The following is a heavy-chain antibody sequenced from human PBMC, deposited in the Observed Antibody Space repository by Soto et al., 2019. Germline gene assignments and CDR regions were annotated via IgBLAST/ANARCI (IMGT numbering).Heavy chain of an antibody. CDR2: ISSSSSYI. CDR1: GFTFSSYS. V-gene: IGHV3-21*01. Sequence: GGSLRLSCAASGFTFSSYSMNWVRQAPGKGLEWVSSISSSSSYIYYADSVKGRFTISRDNAKNSLYLQMNSLRAEDTAVYYCARDGYDSSGYYFPGRAFDYWGQGTLVTVSS. J-gene: IGHJ4*02. D-gene: IGHD3-22*01. CDR3: ARDGYDSSGYYFPGRAFDY.